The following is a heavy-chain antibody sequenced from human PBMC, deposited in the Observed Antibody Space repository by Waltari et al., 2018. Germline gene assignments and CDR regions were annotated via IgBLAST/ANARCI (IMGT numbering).Heavy chain of an antibody. J-gene: IGHJ3*02. D-gene: IGHD1-26*01. CDR1: GFTFSSYW. CDR2: IKQDGSEK. CDR3: ARDGSGSYPNDAFDI. Sequence: EVQLVESGGGLVQPGGSLRLSCAASGFTFSSYWMSWVRQAPGKGLGWVANIKQDGSEKYYVDSVKGRFTISRDNAKNSLYLQMNSLRAEDTAVYYCARDGSGSYPNDAFDIWGQGTMVTVSS. V-gene: IGHV3-7*01.